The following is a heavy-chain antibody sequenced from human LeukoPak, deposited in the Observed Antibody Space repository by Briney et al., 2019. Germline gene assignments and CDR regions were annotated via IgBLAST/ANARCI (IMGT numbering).Heavy chain of an antibody. D-gene: IGHD3-3*01. CDR1: GGSISSSSYY. Sequence: PSETLSLTCTVYGGSISSSSYYWGWIRQPPGKGLEWIGSIYYSGSTYYNPSLKSRVTISVDTSKNQFSLKLSSVTAADTAVYYCARAKGLYYDFWSGHHNFDYWGQGTLVTVSS. CDR2: IYYSGST. CDR3: ARAKGLYYDFWSGHHNFDY. J-gene: IGHJ4*02. V-gene: IGHV4-39*07.